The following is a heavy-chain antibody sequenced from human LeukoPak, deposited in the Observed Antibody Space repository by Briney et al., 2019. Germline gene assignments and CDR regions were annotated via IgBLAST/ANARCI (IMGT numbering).Heavy chain of an antibody. Sequence: GGSLRLSCAASGFTFSSYGMHWVRQAPGKGLEWVAFIRYDGSNKYYADSVKGRFTISRDNSKNTLYLQMNSLRAEDTAVYYCARGDLHYHDSTRRGFDIWGQGTMVTVSS. D-gene: IGHD3-16*01. V-gene: IGHV3-30*02. CDR2: IRYDGSNK. J-gene: IGHJ3*02. CDR3: ARGDLHYHDSTRRGFDI. CDR1: GFTFSSYG.